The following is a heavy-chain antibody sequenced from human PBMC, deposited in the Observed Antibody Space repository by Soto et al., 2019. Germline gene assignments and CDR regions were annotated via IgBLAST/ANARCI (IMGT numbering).Heavy chain of an antibody. CDR1: GFTFSSYS. Sequence: GGSLRLSCAASGFTFSSYSMNWVRQAPGKGLEWVSSISSSSSYIYYADSVKGRFTISRDNAKNSLYLQMNSLRAEDMAVYYCARGRASIAALTTNWFDPWGQGTLVTVSS. CDR3: ARGRASIAALTTNWFDP. D-gene: IGHD6-6*01. CDR2: ISSSSSYI. J-gene: IGHJ5*02. V-gene: IGHV3-21*01.